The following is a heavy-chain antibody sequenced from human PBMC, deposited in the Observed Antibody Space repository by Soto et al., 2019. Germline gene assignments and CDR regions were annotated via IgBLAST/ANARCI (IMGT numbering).Heavy chain of an antibody. V-gene: IGHV2-5*02. Sequence: GLDLEWLALIYWDDDKRYSPSLKSRLIITKHTSRNQVVLTLTNMDPVDTATYYCAHSAPRSYYFDYWGQGTLVTVSS. J-gene: IGHJ4*02. CDR2: IYWDDDK. CDR3: AHSAPRSYYFDY.